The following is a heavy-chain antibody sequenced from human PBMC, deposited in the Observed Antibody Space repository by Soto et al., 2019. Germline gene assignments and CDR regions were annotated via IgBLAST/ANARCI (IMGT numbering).Heavy chain of an antibody. D-gene: IGHD6-19*01. CDR3: ARDRAGYSSGWYVSYFDY. CDR1: GFTVSSNY. Sequence: GGSLRLSCAASGFTVSSNYMSWVRQAPGKGLEWVSVIYSGGSTYYADSVKGRFTISRDNSKNTLYLQMNSLRAEDTAVYYCARDRAGYSSGWYVSYFDYWGQGTLVTVSS. J-gene: IGHJ4*02. V-gene: IGHV3-66*01. CDR2: IYSGGST.